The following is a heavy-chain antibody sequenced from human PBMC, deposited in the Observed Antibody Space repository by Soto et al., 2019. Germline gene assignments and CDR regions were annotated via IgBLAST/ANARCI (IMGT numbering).Heavy chain of an antibody. CDR3: AKGWGLILPYVCNY. J-gene: IGHJ4*02. CDR2: ISYDGSNK. Sequence: QVQLVESGGGVVQPGRSLRLSCAASGFTFSSYGMHWVRQAPGKGLEWVAVISYDGSNKYYADSVKGRFTISRDNSKNTLYLQMNSLRAEDTAVYYCAKGWGLILPYVCNYWGQGTLVTVSS. V-gene: IGHV3-30*18. D-gene: IGHD2-21*02. CDR1: GFTFSSYG.